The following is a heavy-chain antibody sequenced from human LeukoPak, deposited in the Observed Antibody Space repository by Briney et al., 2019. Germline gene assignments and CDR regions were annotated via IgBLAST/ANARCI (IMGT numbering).Heavy chain of an antibody. V-gene: IGHV1-69*05. D-gene: IGHD3-3*01. J-gene: IGHJ4*02. CDR1: GGTFSSYA. Sequence: SVKVSCKASGGTFSSYAISWVRQAPGQGLEWMGGIIPIFGTANYAQKFQGRVTITTDESTSTAYMELSSLRSEDTAVYYCARDFYDFWSGYYSVSFDYWGQGTLVTVSS. CDR2: IIPIFGTA. CDR3: ARDFYDFWSGYYSVSFDY.